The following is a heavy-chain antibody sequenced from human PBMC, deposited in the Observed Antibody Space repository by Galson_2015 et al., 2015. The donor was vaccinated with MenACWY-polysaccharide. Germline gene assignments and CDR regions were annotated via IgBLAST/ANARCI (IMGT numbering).Heavy chain of an antibody. V-gene: IGHV3-23*01. Sequence: SLRLSCAASGFTFSSYTMRWVRQAPGKGLEWVSAITGSGGDTFYTDSVRGRFTISRDNARNTLYLQMNSLSAEDAAVYYCTKDHGVSVWTNDFWGQGTLVTVSS. J-gene: IGHJ4*02. CDR1: GFTFSSYT. CDR3: TKDHGVSVWTNDF. CDR2: ITGSGGDT. D-gene: IGHD6-19*01.